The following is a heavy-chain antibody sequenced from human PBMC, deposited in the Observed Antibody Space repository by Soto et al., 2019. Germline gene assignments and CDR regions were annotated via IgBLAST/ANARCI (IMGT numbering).Heavy chain of an antibody. CDR1: GGSISSSSYY. D-gene: IGHD5-12*01. Sequence: PSXTLSLTCTVSGGSISSSSYYWCWIRQPPGKVLEWIGYMHYTGFSHYNPSLKSRVTISVDTSKNQFSLKLSSVTAADTAVYYCARYKGRWLQLGGYYGMDVWGQGTTVTVSS. V-gene: IGHV4-61*05. CDR3: ARYKGRWLQLGGYYGMDV. CDR2: MHYTGFS. J-gene: IGHJ6*02.